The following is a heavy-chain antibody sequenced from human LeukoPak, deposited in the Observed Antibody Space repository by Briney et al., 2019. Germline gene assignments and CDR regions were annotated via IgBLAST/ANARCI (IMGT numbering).Heavy chain of an antibody. CDR1: GFTFSSYA. Sequence: GGSLRLSCAASGFTFSSYAMSWVRQAPGKGLEWVSAISGSGGSTYYADSVKGRFTISRDNAKNSLYLQMNSLRAEDTAVYYCARSVIVADTTRGFDYWGQGILVTVSS. CDR2: ISGSGGST. J-gene: IGHJ4*02. V-gene: IGHV3-23*01. CDR3: ARSVIVADTTRGFDY. D-gene: IGHD2/OR15-2a*01.